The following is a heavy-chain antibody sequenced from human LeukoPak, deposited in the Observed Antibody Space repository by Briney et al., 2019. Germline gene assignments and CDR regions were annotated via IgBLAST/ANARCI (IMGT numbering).Heavy chain of an antibody. CDR1: GYTFTVYY. Sequence: VASVKVSCNASGYTFTVYYMHWVRQAPGQGLEWMGRINPNSGGTSYAQKFQGRVTMTRDTSISTAYMELSRLRSDDTAVYYCARCITIFGVVTSMDVWGQGTTVTVSS. J-gene: IGHJ6*02. CDR3: ARCITIFGVVTSMDV. CDR2: INPNSGGT. V-gene: IGHV1-2*06. D-gene: IGHD3-3*01.